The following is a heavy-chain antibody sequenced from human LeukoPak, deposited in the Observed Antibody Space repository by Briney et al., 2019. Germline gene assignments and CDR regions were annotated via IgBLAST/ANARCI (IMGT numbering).Heavy chain of an antibody. V-gene: IGHV3-23*01. CDR1: GFTFSSYA. CDR2: ISGSGGRT. D-gene: IGHD4-17*01. Sequence: GGSLRLSCAASGFTFSSYAMSWVRQAPGKGLEWVSSISGSGGRTHYADSVRGRFTISRDNSKNTLHLQMDSLRAEDTAVYYCATPPTVTRNYWGQGTLVTVSS. CDR3: ATPPTVTRNY. J-gene: IGHJ4*02.